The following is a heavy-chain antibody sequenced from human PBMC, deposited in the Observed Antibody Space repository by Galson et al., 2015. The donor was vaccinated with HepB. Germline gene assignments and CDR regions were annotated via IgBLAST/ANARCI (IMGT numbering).Heavy chain of an antibody. CDR3: ARSGVIAFDI. Sequence: SLRLSCAASGFTFSGYWMHWVRQAPGKGLVWVSRIKTDGSSTSHADSVKGRFTISRDNAKNTLYLQMNSLRAEDTAVYYCARSGVIAFDIWGQGTMVTVSS. J-gene: IGHJ3*02. CDR1: GFTFSGYW. CDR2: IKTDGSST. V-gene: IGHV3-74*01. D-gene: IGHD2-21*01.